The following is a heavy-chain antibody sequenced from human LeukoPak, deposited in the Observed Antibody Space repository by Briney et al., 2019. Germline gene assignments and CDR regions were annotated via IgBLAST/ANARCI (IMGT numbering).Heavy chain of an antibody. CDR2: INHSGSP. CDR3: ARGLVRVPFDP. J-gene: IGHJ5*02. CDR1: GGSFSGYY. D-gene: IGHD3-10*01. V-gene: IGHV4-34*01. Sequence: SETLSLTCAVYGGSFSGYYWSWIRQPPGKGLEWIGEINHSGSPNYNPSLKSRVTISVDTSKNQFSLKLSSVTAADTAVYYCARGLVRVPFDPWGQGTLVTVSS.